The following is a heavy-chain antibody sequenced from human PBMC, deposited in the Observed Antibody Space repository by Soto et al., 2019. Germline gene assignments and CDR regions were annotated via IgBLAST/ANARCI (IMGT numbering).Heavy chain of an antibody. J-gene: IGHJ4*02. CDR1: GDSISNYY. CDR3: AKANSGYGSFDH. CDR2: IYYSGST. D-gene: IGHD5-12*01. V-gene: IGHV4-59*01. Sequence: SETLSLTCTVSGDSISNYYCSWIRQSPGKGLEWIGYIYYSGSTKYNPSLKSRVTISIDKSKNQFSLKLTSVTAADTAVYYCAKANSGYGSFDHWGQRMLVTVSS.